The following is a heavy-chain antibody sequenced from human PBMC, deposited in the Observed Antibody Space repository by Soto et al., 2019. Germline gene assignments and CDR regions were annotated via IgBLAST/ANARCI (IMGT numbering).Heavy chain of an antibody. Sequence: EVQLVESGGGLVQPGGSLRLSCAASGFTFSSYSMNWVRQAPGKGLEWVSYISSSSSTIYYADSVKGRFTISRDNAKNSLYLQMNSLRDEDTAVYYCARTGYSGTARHAFDIWGQGTMVTVSS. CDR3: ARTGYSGTARHAFDI. V-gene: IGHV3-48*02. CDR2: ISSSSSTI. CDR1: GFTFSSYS. D-gene: IGHD1-26*01. J-gene: IGHJ3*02.